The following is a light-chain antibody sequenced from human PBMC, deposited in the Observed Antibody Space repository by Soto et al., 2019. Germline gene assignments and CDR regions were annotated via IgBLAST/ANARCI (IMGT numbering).Light chain of an antibody. V-gene: IGLV2-14*01. CDR3: SSYTTSSSRI. Sequence: QSALTQPASVSGSPGQSITISCTGTDSDVGGYNYVSWYQQHPGKAPKLMLYEVNNRPSGVSNRFSGSKSGNTASLTISGLRAEDEADYYCSSYTTSSSRIFGGGTQLTVL. J-gene: IGLJ2*01. CDR1: DSDVGGYNY. CDR2: EVN.